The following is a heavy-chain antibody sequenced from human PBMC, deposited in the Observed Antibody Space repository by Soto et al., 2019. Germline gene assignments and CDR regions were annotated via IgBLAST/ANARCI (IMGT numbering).Heavy chain of an antibody. CDR3: ARQYCSGTSCYWYFDF. Sequence: QVRLVQSGAEVQRPGASLNISCQATGYQFTGSYLHWVRRAPGHGLQWMGMINPDTGSTTYAETFQGRVAKSTDRSAGTVYLGLGSLTSDDTATYYCARQYCSGTSCYWYFDFWGQGTLVTVSS. CDR2: INPDTGST. CDR1: GYQFTGSY. D-gene: IGHD2-2*01. J-gene: IGHJ4*02. V-gene: IGHV1-46*01.